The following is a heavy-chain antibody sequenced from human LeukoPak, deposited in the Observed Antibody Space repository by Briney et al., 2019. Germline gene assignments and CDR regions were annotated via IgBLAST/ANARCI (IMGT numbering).Heavy chain of an antibody. CDR1: GYSISSGYY. D-gene: IGHD3-10*01. V-gene: IGHV4-38-2*02. Sequence: SETLSLTCTVSGYSISSGYYWGWIRQPPGKGLEWIGSIYHSGSTYYNPSLKSRVTISVDTSKNQFSLKLSSVTAADTALYYCAKDMGADYGSGSYYASPFDYWGQGTLVTVSS. J-gene: IGHJ4*02. CDR3: AKDMGADYGSGSYYASPFDY. CDR2: IYHSGST.